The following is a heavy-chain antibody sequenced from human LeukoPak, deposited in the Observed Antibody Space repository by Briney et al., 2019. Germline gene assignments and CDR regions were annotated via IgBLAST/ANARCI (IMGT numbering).Heavy chain of an antibody. Sequence: GASVKVSCKAFGYTFTGYWMHWVRQAPGQGPEWMGLINPSGGSTRYAQKFQGRVTMTRDMSTSTVYMELSSLRSEDTAVYYCARALPHRRLMDTTMEQHWFDPWGQGTLVTVSS. D-gene: IGHD5-18*01. CDR2: INPSGGST. J-gene: IGHJ5*02. V-gene: IGHV1-46*01. CDR3: ARALPHRRLMDTTMEQHWFDP. CDR1: GYTFTGYW.